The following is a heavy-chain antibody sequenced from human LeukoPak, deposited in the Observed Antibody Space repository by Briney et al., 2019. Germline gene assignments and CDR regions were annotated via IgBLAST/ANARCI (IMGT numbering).Heavy chain of an antibody. CDR1: GLNFSDYY. D-gene: IGHD4-11*01. Sequence: PGGSLRLSCAASGLNFSDYYMSWIRRAPGKGLEWVSYISSYGGSIDYADSVKGRFTISRDNAKNSLYLQMNSLRAEDTALYYCAKESTIDYSNYYFDYWGQGTLVTVSS. V-gene: IGHV3-11*01. CDR3: AKESTIDYSNYYFDY. CDR2: ISSYGGSI. J-gene: IGHJ4*02.